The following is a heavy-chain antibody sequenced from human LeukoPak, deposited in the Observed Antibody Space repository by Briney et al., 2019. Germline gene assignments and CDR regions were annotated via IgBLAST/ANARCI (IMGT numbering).Heavy chain of an antibody. CDR2: ILNDGTWE. CDR3: VKGGSISHNWFAS. CDR1: GFTYSDYG. Sequence: PGGSLRLSCAASGFTYSDYGMHWVRQAPGRGLEWVAFILNDGTWEYYPDSVKGRLTISRDNSRNTLYLQMNSVRLEDTAIYYCVKGGSISHNWFASWGQGTLVTVSS. V-gene: IGHV3-30*02. J-gene: IGHJ5*01. D-gene: IGHD3-16*01.